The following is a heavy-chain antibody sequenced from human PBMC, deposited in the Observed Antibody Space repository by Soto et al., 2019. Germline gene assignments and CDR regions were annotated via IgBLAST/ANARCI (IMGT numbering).Heavy chain of an antibody. V-gene: IGHV1-46*01. CDR3: ARLHSSSPPYYFDF. CDR1: GYTFTTYY. CDR2: INPSAGNT. D-gene: IGHD2-15*01. Sequence: QIQLVQSGAEVKKPGASVKVSCKASGYTFTTYYMHWVRQAPGQGLEWMGVINPSAGNTVYAQNFQDRVTMTRDTSTPTIYMELSSLRSEDTAVYYCARLHSSSPPYYFDFWGQGTLVTVSS. J-gene: IGHJ4*02.